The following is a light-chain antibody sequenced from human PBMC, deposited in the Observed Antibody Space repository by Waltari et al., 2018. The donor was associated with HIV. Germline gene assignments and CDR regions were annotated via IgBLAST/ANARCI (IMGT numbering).Light chain of an antibody. CDR2: DDS. CDR3: QVWDTSSDHVDYV. J-gene: IGLJ1*01. CDR1: NIGSRS. V-gene: IGLV3-21*02. Sequence: SFVLTQPPSVSVAPGQTATISCGESNIGSRSVHWYQLKPGQAPVFVVYDDSDRPSGIPDRVSGSNSGNTATLTISRVEAGDEADYFCQVWDTSSDHVDYVFGTGTKVTVL.